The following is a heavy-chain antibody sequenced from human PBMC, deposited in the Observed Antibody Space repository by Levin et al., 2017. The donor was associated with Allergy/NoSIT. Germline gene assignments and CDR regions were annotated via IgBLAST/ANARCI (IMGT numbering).Heavy chain of an antibody. V-gene: IGHV1-2*02. J-gene: IGHJ5*02. D-gene: IGHD3-10*01. Sequence: ASVKVSCKASGYTFTGYYMHWVRQAPGQGLEWMGWINPNSGGTNYAQKFQGRVTMTRDTSISTAYMELSRLRSDDTAVYYCARDSYGSGELFDPWGQGTLVTVSS. CDR1: GYTFTGYY. CDR2: INPNSGGT. CDR3: ARDSYGSGELFDP.